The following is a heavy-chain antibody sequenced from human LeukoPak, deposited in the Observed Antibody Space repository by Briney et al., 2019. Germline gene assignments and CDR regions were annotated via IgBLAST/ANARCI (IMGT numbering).Heavy chain of an antibody. V-gene: IGHV3-30*02. D-gene: IGHD3-22*01. Sequence: QPGGSLRPSCAASGFTFSSYGMHWVRQAPGKGLEWVAFIRYDGSNKYYADSVKGRFTISRDNSKNTLYLQMNSLRAEDTTVYYCAKGGLYYYDSSGYYPIYWGQGTLVTVSS. CDR2: IRYDGSNK. J-gene: IGHJ4*02. CDR1: GFTFSSYG. CDR3: AKGGLYYYDSSGYYPIY.